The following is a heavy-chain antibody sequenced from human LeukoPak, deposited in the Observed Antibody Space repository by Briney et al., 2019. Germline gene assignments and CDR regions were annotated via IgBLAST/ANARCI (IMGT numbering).Heavy chain of an antibody. D-gene: IGHD5-18*01. CDR2: INHGGST. CDR1: GGSFSGYY. Sequence: SETLSLTCAVYGGSFSGYYWSWIRQPPGKGLEWFGEINHGGSTNYSPSLKSRVTISVDTSKNQFSLKLRSVTAADTAVYYCARGYSYGYYFDYWGRGTLVTVSS. CDR3: ARGYSYGYYFDY. V-gene: IGHV4-34*01. J-gene: IGHJ4*02.